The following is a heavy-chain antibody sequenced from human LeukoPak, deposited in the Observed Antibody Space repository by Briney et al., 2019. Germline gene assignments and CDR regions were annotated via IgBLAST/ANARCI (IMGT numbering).Heavy chain of an antibody. J-gene: IGHJ5*01. Sequence: PSETLSLACTVSGGSFSGYYWSWIRQPPGKGLEWIGEITHRGSTNYNPSLKSRVTMSVDTSKNQFSLKLSSVTAADTAVYYCAMTVASREIDPWGQGTLVTVSS. CDR2: ITHRGST. CDR1: GGSFSGYY. D-gene: IGHD6-19*01. CDR3: AMTVASREIDP. V-gene: IGHV4-34*01.